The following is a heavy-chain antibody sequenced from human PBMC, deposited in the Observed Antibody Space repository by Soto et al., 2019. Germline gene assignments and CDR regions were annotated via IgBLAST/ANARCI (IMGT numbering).Heavy chain of an antibody. J-gene: IGHJ6*03. V-gene: IGHV3-15*01. D-gene: IGHD4-4*01. CDR1: GFTFSNAW. CDR3: TTAGGGYSNRYSYYYNMDV. CDR2: IKSKTDGGTT. Sequence: PGGSLRISCAASGFTFSNAWMSWVRQAPGKGLEWVGRIKSKTDGGTTDYAAPVKGRFTISRDDSKNTLYLQMNSLKTEDTAVYYCTTAGGGYSNRYSYYYNMDVRGKGTTVTVPS.